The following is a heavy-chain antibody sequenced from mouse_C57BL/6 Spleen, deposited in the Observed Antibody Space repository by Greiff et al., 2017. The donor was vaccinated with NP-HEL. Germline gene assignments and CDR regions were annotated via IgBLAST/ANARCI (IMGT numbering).Heavy chain of an antibody. V-gene: IGHV1-69*01. CDR3: ARRLEDFDY. CDR2: IDPSDSYT. Sequence: QVQLQQPGAELVMPGASVKLSCKASGYTFTSYWMHWVKQRPGQGLEWIGEIDPSDSYTNYNQKFKGKSTLTVDKSSSTAYMQLSSLTSEDSAVYYCARRLEDFDYWGQGTTLTVSS. J-gene: IGHJ2*01. D-gene: IGHD1-2*01. CDR1: GYTFTSYW.